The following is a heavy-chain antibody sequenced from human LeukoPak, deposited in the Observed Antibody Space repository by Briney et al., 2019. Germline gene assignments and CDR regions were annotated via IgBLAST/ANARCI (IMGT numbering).Heavy chain of an antibody. CDR1: GYSFTSYY. Sequence: ASVKVSCKASGYSFTSYYIHWVRQAPGQGLEWMGIINPSDGTTNYAHKFQGRVTMTRDMSTTTVYVELSSLKSDDTAVYYCARGGHTYSYFPKPWDYWGQGTLVTVSS. D-gene: IGHD5-18*01. J-gene: IGHJ4*02. CDR2: INPSDGTT. V-gene: IGHV1-46*01. CDR3: ARGGHTYSYFPKPWDY.